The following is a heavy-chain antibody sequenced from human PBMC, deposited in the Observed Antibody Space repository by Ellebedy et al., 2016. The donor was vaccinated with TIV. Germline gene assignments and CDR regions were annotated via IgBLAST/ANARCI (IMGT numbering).Heavy chain of an antibody. CDR2: INAGNGNT. Sequence: AASVKVSCKASGYTFTSYAMHWVRQAPGQRLEWMGWINAGNGNTKYSQKFQGRVTITRDTSASTAYMELRSLRSDDTAVYYCARMYYDFRLDIWGQGTMVTVSS. V-gene: IGHV1-3*01. CDR3: ARMYYDFRLDI. CDR1: GYTFTSYA. D-gene: IGHD3-3*01. J-gene: IGHJ3*02.